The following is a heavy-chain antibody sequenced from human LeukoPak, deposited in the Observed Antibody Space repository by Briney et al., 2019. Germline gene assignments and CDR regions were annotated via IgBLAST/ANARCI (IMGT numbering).Heavy chain of an antibody. CDR2: IYSDDNT. CDR3: ARSGRGSSTDYLDY. Sequence: GGSLRLSCAATGFTVSSNYMNWVRQAPGKGLEWVSLIYSDDNTRYADSVKGRFTISRDNSKNTLYLQMNSLRPDDRAVYYCARSGRGSSTDYLDYWGQGTLVTVSS. D-gene: IGHD2-2*01. J-gene: IGHJ4*02. V-gene: IGHV3-53*05. CDR1: GFTVSSNY.